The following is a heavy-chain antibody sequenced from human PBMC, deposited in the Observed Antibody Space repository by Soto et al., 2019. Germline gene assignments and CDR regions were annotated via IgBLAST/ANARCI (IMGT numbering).Heavy chain of an antibody. CDR2: IYYSGST. V-gene: IGHV4-39*01. CDR1: GGSISSSSYY. Sequence: SETLSLTFTVSGGSISSSSYYWGWIRQPPGKGLEWIGRIYYSGSTYYNPSLKSRVTISVDTSKNQFSLKLSSVTAADTAVYYCARRVGWFDPGGQGTLVTVSS. J-gene: IGHJ5*02. CDR3: ARRVGWFDP.